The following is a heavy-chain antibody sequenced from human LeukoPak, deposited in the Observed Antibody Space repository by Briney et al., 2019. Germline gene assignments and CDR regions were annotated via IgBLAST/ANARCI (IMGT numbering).Heavy chain of an antibody. V-gene: IGHV4-61*02. CDR2: IYTSGST. D-gene: IGHD3-10*01. CDR3: AREITMVRGVASWFDP. J-gene: IGHJ5*02. CDR1: GGSISSGSYY. Sequence: PSKTLSLTCTVSGGSISSGSYYWSWIRQPAGKGLERIGRIYTSGSTNYNPSLKSRVTISVDTSKNQFSLKLSSVTAADTAVYYCAREITMVRGVASWFDPWGQGTLVTVSS.